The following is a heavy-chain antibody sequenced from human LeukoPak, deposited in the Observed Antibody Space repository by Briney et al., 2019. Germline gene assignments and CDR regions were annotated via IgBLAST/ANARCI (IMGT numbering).Heavy chain of an antibody. CDR1: GFTFSGSA. CDR3: TTGVLTGYPGDY. J-gene: IGHJ4*02. CDR2: IRSKANSYAT. V-gene: IGHV3-73*01. D-gene: IGHD3-9*01. Sequence: GGSLRLSCAASGFTFSGSAMHWVRQASGKGLEWVGRIRSKANSYATAYAASVKGRFTISRDDSNNTAYLQMNSLKTEDTAVYYCTTGVLTGYPGDYWGQGTLVTVSS.